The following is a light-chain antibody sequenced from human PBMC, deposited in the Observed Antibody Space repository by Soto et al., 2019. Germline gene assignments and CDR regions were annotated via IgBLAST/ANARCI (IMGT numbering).Light chain of an antibody. CDR2: SNN. J-gene: IGLJ2*01. CDR1: SSNIGRNT. V-gene: IGLV1-44*01. Sequence: QSVLTQPPSASGTPGQRVTISCSGTSSNIGRNTANWYRQLPGTAPKLLIYSNNERPSGVPDRFSGSKSGTSASLAISGLQSEDEDDYYCAAWDDSLNGVIFGGGTKLTVL. CDR3: AAWDDSLNGVI.